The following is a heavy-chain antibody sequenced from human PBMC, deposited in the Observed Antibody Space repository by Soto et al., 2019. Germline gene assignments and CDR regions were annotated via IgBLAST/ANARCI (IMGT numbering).Heavy chain of an antibody. CDR3: VFASWNQYFFDH. D-gene: IGHD1-1*01. V-gene: IGHV3-33*08. Sequence: GGSLRLSCTTSGFTFTSYSMHWVRQAPGKGLEWVATFWYDASAQRYADSVKGRFTISRDPSRGTLYLLMDSLRTDDTAVYYGVFASWNQYFFDHRDQEIVFT. J-gene: IGHJ4*02. CDR2: FWYDASAQ. CDR1: GFTFTSYS.